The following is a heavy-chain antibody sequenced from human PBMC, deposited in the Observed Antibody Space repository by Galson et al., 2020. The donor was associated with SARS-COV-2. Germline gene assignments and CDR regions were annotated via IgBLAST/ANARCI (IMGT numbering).Heavy chain of an antibody. CDR2: RFFAGSDK. Sequence: GGSLRLSCAASGFTFSSHAMHWVRQAPGKGLEWVAQRFFAGSDKYYGDSVKGRFTISRDSSKTTVYLQMNNLRADDTAVYYCARDGQTSSGWAFDYWGQGTLVTVSS. J-gene: IGHJ4*02. CDR3: ARDGQTSSGWAFDY. V-gene: IGHV3-33*01. CDR1: GFTFSSHA. D-gene: IGHD6-19*01.